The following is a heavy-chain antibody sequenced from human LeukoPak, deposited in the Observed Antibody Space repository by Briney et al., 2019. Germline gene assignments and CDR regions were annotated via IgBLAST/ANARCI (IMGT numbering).Heavy chain of an antibody. D-gene: IGHD6-19*01. V-gene: IGHV1-2*02. CDR2: IHPNSGGT. CDR1: GYTFTDYY. J-gene: IGHJ1*01. CDR3: ARLAAVPG. Sequence: ASVKVSCKASGYTFTDYYLHWVRQAPGQGLEWMGWIHPNSGGTNYAQKFQGKVAMTRDTSISTAYMELSSLRSDDTAVYYCARLAAVPGWGQGTLVTVSS.